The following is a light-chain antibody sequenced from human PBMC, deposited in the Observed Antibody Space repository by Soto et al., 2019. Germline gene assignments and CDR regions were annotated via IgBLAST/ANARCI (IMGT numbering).Light chain of an antibody. CDR2: AAS. CDR1: QDISTW. Sequence: DIQMTQSPSSVFASVGDRVTITCRASQDISTWLAWYQQRPGKGPKLLIYAASSLESAVPSRFSGSGSGTGFTLTISSLQPEDFATYFCQQAHSFPPTFGGGTKVDIK. J-gene: IGKJ4*01. V-gene: IGKV1-12*01. CDR3: QQAHSFPPT.